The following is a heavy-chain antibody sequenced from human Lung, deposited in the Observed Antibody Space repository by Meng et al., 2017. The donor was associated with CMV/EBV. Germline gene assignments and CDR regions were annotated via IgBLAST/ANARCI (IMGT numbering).Heavy chain of an antibody. CDR2: IKEDGSEK. Sequence: GESLKISCAASGFIFSNYWMTWVRQAPGKGLEWVANIKEDGSEKYYVDSVKGRFTISRDNAKNSLHLQMNSLRAEDTAVYYCARGTLVGGQGTLVTVSS. CDR3: ARGTLV. CDR1: GFIFSNYW. J-gene: IGHJ4*02. V-gene: IGHV3-7*04. D-gene: IGHD1-7*01.